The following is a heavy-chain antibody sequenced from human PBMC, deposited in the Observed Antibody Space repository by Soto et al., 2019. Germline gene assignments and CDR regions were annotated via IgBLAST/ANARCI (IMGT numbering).Heavy chain of an antibody. CDR1: AASFSKYY. D-gene: IGHD3-16*01. J-gene: IGHJ4*02. CDR2: LYFNGNT. CDR3: ASVTFGENVLAH. Sequence: PSETLSLTCTVSAASFSKYYWTWIRQRPGKGLEWIASLYFNGNTKYNPSLEGRLPISSDASKKEFSLKLTSVTAADAAVYYCASVTFGENVLAHWGQGTQVTVSS. V-gene: IGHV4-59*01.